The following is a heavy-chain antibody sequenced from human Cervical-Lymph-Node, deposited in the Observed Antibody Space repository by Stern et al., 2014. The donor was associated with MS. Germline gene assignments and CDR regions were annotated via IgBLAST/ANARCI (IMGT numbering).Heavy chain of an antibody. Sequence: QLVESGPEVKKPGTSVKVSCKASGFTFTSSAVQWVRQARGQRLEWIGWIVVCSRNTNYAQKFQERVTITRDMSTSTAYMELSSLRSEDTAVYYCAAEPMYYSDSVGAFDIWGQGTMVTVSS. CDR1: GFTFTSSA. CDR2: IVVCSRNT. CDR3: AAEPMYYSDSVGAFDI. V-gene: IGHV1-58*01. J-gene: IGHJ3*02. D-gene: IGHD3-22*01.